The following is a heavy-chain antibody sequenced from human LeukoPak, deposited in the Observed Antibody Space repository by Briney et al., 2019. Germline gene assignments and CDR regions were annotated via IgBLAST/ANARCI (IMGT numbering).Heavy chain of an antibody. Sequence: SETLSLTCTVSGGSISSYYWSWIRQPPGKGLEWIGYIYYSGSTNYNPSLKSRVTISVDTSKNQVSLKVNSVTAADTAVYFCARQPPDTASFDYWGQGTLVTVSS. D-gene: IGHD3-22*01. J-gene: IGHJ4*02. V-gene: IGHV4-59*01. CDR3: ARQPPDTASFDY. CDR1: GGSISSYY. CDR2: IYYSGST.